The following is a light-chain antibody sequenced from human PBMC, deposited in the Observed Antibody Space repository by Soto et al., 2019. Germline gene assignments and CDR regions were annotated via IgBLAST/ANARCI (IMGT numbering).Light chain of an antibody. CDR1: QSVSSSY. CDR3: QQYGTSPYT. V-gene: IGKV3-20*01. Sequence: EIVLTQSPGTLSLSPGERATLSCRASQSVSSSYLAWYQQKPGQAPRLLIYSASSRATGIPDRFSGSGSGTDFTLTISRLEPEDFAVYYCQQYGTSPYTFGQATKLDIK. CDR2: SAS. J-gene: IGKJ2*01.